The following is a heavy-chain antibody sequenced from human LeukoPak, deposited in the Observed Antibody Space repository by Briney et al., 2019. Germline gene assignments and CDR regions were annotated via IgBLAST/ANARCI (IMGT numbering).Heavy chain of an antibody. V-gene: IGHV3-66*01. CDR2: IFSDGSS. D-gene: IGHD3-10*01. CDR3: ARVLPSVTNWFDP. J-gene: IGHJ5*02. CDR1: VFIDSSNY. Sequence: PGGSLRLSCTASVFIDSSNYMSWVRQAPGKGLEWVSLIFSDGSSYYADSVRGRFTISRDNSRNTLSLQMNSLRAEDTAVYYCARVLPSVTNWFDPWGQGTLVTVSS.